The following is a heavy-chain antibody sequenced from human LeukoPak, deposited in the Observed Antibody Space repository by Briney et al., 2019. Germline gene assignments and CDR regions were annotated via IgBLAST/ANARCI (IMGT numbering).Heavy chain of an antibody. CDR1: GYSISSGYY. CDR2: IYHSGPT. Sequence: SETLSLTCTVSGYSISSGYYWGWIRQSPGKGLEWIGSIYHSGPTYYNPSLKSRVTISLDMSKNQFSLNLSSVTAADTAVFYCARSGGPDYYDSSAFDIWGQGTMVTVSS. V-gene: IGHV4-38-2*02. D-gene: IGHD3-22*01. CDR3: ARSGGPDYYDSSAFDI. J-gene: IGHJ3*02.